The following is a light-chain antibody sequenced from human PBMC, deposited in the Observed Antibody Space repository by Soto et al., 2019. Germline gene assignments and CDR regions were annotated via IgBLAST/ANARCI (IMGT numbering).Light chain of an antibody. Sequence: DIQMTQSPSSVSASVGDRVTITCRASQGITSWLAWYQQKPGKAPKLLIYAVSSLQRGVPSRFSGGGTGTYFTLTITSLLPEDFATHYCQQSNSFPLAFGGGTNVEIK. J-gene: IGKJ4*01. CDR2: AVS. CDR1: QGITSW. V-gene: IGKV1-12*01. CDR3: QQSNSFPLA.